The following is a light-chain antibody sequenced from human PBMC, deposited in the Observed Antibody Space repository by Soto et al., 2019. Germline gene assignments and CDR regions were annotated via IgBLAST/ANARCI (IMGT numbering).Light chain of an antibody. CDR2: SNN. CDR3: AVWDDSLNGLL. CDR1: SSNIGTYT. V-gene: IGLV1-44*01. Sequence: QPVLPQAPSASGTPGQRVTISCSGSSSNIGTYTVNWYQQLPGTAPKLLIHSNNQRPSGVPDRFSGSKSGTSASLAISGLQSEDEADYYCAVWDDSLNGLLFGGGTKLTVL. J-gene: IGLJ3*02.